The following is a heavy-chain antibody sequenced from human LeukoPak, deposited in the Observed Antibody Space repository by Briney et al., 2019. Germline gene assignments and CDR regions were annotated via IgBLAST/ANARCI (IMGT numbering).Heavy chain of an antibody. CDR1: GYTFANYY. CDR3: ARDSWHY. D-gene: IGHD2-15*01. Sequence: ASVKVSCKSSGYTFANYYLHWVRQAPGQGLEWMGIINPSGGSTSYAQKFQGRVTMTRDTSTSTVYMELSSLRSEDTAVYYCARDSWHYWGQGTLVTVSS. CDR2: INPSGGST. V-gene: IGHV1-46*01. J-gene: IGHJ4*02.